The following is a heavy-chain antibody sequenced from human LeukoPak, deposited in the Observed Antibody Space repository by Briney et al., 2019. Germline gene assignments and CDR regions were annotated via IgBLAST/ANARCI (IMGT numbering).Heavy chain of an antibody. CDR2: ISAYNGNT. CDR1: GYTLRSYG. Sequence: GASVKVSCKASGYTLRSYGITWVRQAPGQGLEWMGWISAYNGNTKYPQKLQGRVTMTTDTSTSTAYMELRSLRSDDTAVYYCAREGWGYYYMDVWGKGTTVTISS. CDR3: AREGWGYYYMDV. V-gene: IGHV1-18*01. D-gene: IGHD3-16*01. J-gene: IGHJ6*03.